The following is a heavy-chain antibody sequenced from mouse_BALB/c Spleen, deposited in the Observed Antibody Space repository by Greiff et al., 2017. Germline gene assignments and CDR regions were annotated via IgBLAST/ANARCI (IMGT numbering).Heavy chain of an antibody. CDR3: ARGVYYDYDGSWFAY. CDR2: IYPGNVNT. J-gene: IGHJ3*01. Sequence: QVQLKESGPELVKPGASVRISCKASGYTFTSYYIHWVKQRPGQGLEWIGWIYPGNVNTKYNEKFKGKATLTADKSSSTAYMQLSSLTSEDSAVYFCARGVYYDYDGSWFAYWGQGTLVTVSA. V-gene: IGHV1S56*01. D-gene: IGHD2-4*01. CDR1: GYTFTSYY.